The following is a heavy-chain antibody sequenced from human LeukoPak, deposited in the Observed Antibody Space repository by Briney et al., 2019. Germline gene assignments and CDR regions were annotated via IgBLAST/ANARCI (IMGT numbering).Heavy chain of an antibody. CDR1: GFTFSTYW. D-gene: IGHD5-12*01. V-gene: IGHV3-74*01. Sequence: GGSLRLSCAASGFTFSTYWIHWVRQGPGKGLVWVSRTNPDGSSTSYADSVKGRFTISRDNAKNTVYLQMNSLTAEDTAVYYCARDSADISVWGKGTTVTVSS. J-gene: IGHJ6*04. CDR2: TNPDGSST. CDR3: ARDSADISV.